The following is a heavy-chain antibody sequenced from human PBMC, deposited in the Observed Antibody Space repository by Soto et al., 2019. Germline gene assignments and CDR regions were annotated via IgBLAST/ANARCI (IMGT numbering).Heavy chain of an antibody. Sequence: ASVKVSCKASGYTFTSYGISWVLQAPGHGLEWMGWIGAYNGNTNYAQKLQGRVTMTTDTSTSTANMELRSLRSDDTAVYYCAGGRSGWLDVYDYGGQGTMVTVSS. J-gene: IGHJ3*01. D-gene: IGHD4-17*01. CDR1: GYTFTSYG. V-gene: IGHV1-18*04. CDR3: AGGRSGWLDVYDY. CDR2: IGAYNGNT.